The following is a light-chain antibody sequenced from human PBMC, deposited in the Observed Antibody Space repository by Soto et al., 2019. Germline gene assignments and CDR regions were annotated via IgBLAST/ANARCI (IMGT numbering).Light chain of an antibody. V-gene: IGLV1-40*01. Sequence: QSVLTQPPSVSGAPGQKVAISCAGTSSNIGAGYDVHWYQHLPGTAPKLLIFGNINRPSGVPDRFSGSKSGTSASLAITGLQAADEGYSYSQTYDTGVSGSIFGGGTKLTVL. CDR3: QTYDTGVSGSI. CDR2: GNI. CDR1: SSNIGAGYD. J-gene: IGLJ2*01.